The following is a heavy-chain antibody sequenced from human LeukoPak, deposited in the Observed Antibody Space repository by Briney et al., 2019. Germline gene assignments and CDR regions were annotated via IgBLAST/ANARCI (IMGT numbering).Heavy chain of an antibody. CDR2: IYYSGST. CDR3: ARHENIIIVPTAHAFDY. CDR1: GGSISSSSYY. Sequence: SETLSLTCTVSGGSISSSSYYWGWIRQPPGKGLEWIGSIYYSGSTYYNPSLKSRATISVDTSKNRFSLKLSSVTAADTAVYFCARHENIIIVPTAHAFDYWGQGTLVTVSS. D-gene: IGHD2/OR15-2a*01. J-gene: IGHJ4*02. V-gene: IGHV4-39*01.